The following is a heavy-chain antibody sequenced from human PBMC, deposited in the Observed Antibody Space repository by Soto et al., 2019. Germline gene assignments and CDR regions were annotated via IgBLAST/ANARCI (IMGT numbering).Heavy chain of an antibody. CDR1: GFTFSSYD. D-gene: IGHD3-22*01. CDR3: ARAGYYYDSSGYYNPYYYYGMDV. J-gene: IGHJ6*02. CDR2: IGTAGDT. Sequence: GGSLRLSCAASGFTFSSYDMHWVRQATGKGLEWVSAIGTAGDTYYPGSVKGRFTISRENAKNSLYLQMNSLRAEDTAVYYCARAGYYYDSSGYYNPYYYYGMDVWGQGTTVTVSS. V-gene: IGHV3-13*01.